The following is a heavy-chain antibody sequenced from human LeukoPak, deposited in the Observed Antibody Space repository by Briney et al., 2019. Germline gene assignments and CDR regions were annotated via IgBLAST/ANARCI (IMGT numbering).Heavy chain of an antibody. D-gene: IGHD3-16*02. J-gene: IGHJ6*03. CDR3: ARAIGYYYYYMDV. V-gene: IGHV1-3*03. CDR2: INAGNGNT. Sequence: SVKVSCKASGYTFTGYYMHWVRQAPGQRLEWMGWINAGNGNTKYSQEFQGRVTITRDTSASAAYMELSSLRSEDMAVYYCARAIGYYYYYMDVWGKGTTVTVSS. CDR1: GYTFTGYY.